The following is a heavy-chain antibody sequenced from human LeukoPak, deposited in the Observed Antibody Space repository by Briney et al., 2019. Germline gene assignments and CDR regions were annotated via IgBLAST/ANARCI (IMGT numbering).Heavy chain of an antibody. J-gene: IGHJ2*01. V-gene: IGHV6-1*01. CDR2: TYYRSKWYN. CDR3: ARKTALIAAAGPYWYFDL. Sequence: SQTLSLTCAISGDSVSSNSAAWNWIRQSPSRGLEWLGRTYYRSKWYNDYAVSVKSRITINPDTSKNQFSLQLNSVTPEDTAVYYCARKTALIAAAGPYWYFDLWGRGTLVTVSS. D-gene: IGHD6-13*01. CDR1: GDSVSSNSAA.